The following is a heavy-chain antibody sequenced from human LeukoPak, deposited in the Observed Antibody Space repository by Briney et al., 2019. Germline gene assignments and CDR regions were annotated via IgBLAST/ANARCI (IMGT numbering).Heavy chain of an antibody. D-gene: IGHD3-16*01. V-gene: IGHV4-38-2*02. J-gene: IGHJ4*02. CDR2: MYHSGDT. Sequence: SETLSLTCTVSGYSVSSGYYWGWIRQPPGKGLEWIGSMYHSGDTYYNPSLKSRVTISVDTSKNQLSLKLSSVTAADTAVYYCAREDRMITFGGDPYYFDYWGQGTLVTVSS. CDR1: GYSVSSGYY. CDR3: AREDRMITFGGDPYYFDY.